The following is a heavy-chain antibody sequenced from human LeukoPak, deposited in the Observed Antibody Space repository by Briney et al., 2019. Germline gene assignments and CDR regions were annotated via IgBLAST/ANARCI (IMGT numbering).Heavy chain of an antibody. J-gene: IGHJ5*02. V-gene: IGHV3-23*01. CDR3: AKNSAHTIFGVVIQNWFDP. Sequence: GGSLRLSCAASGFPFGDYAMTWVRQAPGKGLEWVAAISPSASHRYYADFVGGRFTISRDNSKNTLYLQMNSLRAEDTAVYYCAKNSAHTIFGVVIQNWFDPWGQGTLVTVSS. CDR2: ISPSASHR. D-gene: IGHD3-3*01. CDR1: GFPFGDYA.